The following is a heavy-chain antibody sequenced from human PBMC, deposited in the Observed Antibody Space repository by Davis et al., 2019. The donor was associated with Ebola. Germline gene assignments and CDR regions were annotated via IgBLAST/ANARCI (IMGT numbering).Heavy chain of an antibody. Sequence: PSETLSLTCTVSGGSISSGGYYWSWIRQHPGKGLEWIGYIYYSGSTYYNPSLKSRVTISVDTSKNQFSLKLSSVTAADTAVYYCARGPDEKGWFDPWGQGTLVTVSS. CDR1: GGSISSGGYY. CDR3: ARGPDEKGWFDP. D-gene: IGHD1-14*01. CDR2: IYYSGST. J-gene: IGHJ5*02. V-gene: IGHV4-31*03.